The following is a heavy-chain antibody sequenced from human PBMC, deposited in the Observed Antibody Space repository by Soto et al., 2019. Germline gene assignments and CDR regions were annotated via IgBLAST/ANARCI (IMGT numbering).Heavy chain of an antibody. V-gene: IGHV1-2*02. CDR2: INPNSGGT. CDR3: ASAAVTGTAGLDF. Sequence: ASVKVSCKASGYTFSGFYMHWVRQAPGQGLEWVGWINPNSGGTKSAEKFQGRVTMTRDTSISTAYMELSRLTSDDTAVCYCASAAVTGTAGLDFWGQGTQVTVSS. D-gene: IGHD6-19*01. J-gene: IGHJ4*02. CDR1: GYTFSGFY.